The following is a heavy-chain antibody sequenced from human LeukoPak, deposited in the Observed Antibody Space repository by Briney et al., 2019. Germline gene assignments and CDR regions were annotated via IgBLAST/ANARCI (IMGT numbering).Heavy chain of an antibody. Sequence: PSETLSLTCTVSGGSISSYYWSWIRQPPGKGLEWIGYIYYSGSTNYNPSLKSRVTISVDTSKNQFSLKLSSVTAADTAVYYCASRQLVRGGFDYWGQGTLVTVSS. J-gene: IGHJ4*02. V-gene: IGHV4-59*01. D-gene: IGHD6-13*01. CDR2: IYYSGST. CDR3: ASRQLVRGGFDY. CDR1: GGSISSYY.